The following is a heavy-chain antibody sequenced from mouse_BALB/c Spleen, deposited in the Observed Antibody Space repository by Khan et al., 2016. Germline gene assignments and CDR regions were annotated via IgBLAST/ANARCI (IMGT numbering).Heavy chain of an antibody. CDR2: INTETGEP. J-gene: IGHJ4*01. CDR3: ARSTVVARNYYAMDY. D-gene: IGHD1-1*01. V-gene: IGHV9-2-1*01. CDR1: GYTFTDYS. Sequence: QIQLVQSGPELKKPGETVKISCKASGYTFTDYSMHWVKQAPGKGLKWMGWINTETGEPTYADDFKGRFAFSLETSASTAYLELNKLKNEDTATYFGARSTVVARNYYAMDYWGQGTSVTVSS.